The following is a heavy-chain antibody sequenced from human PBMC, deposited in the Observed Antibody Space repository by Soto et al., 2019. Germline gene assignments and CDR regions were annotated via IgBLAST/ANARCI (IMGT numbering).Heavy chain of an antibody. Sequence: GGSLRLSCTASGFTFGDYAMSWFRQAPGKGLEWVGFIRSKAYGGTTEYAASVKGRFTISRDDSKSIAYLQMNSLKTEDTAVYYCTRGEVVPALPDWFDPWGQGTLVTVSS. CDR3: TRGEVVPALPDWFDP. V-gene: IGHV3-49*03. CDR2: IRSKAYGGTT. J-gene: IGHJ5*02. D-gene: IGHD2-2*01. CDR1: GFTFGDYA.